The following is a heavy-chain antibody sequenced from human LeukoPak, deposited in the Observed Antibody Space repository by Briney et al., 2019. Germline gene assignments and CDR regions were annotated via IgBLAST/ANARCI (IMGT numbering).Heavy chain of an antibody. J-gene: IGHJ4*02. Sequence: GGSLRLSCAASGFNYSAYNMNWVRQAPGKGLEWVASITSSSAYIYYGDSVKGRVRISRDNAKNSLYLQMTALIAEDTAVYYCARDPPNNGYDFDYWGQGILVTVSS. CDR1: GFNYSAYN. CDR2: ITSSSAYI. V-gene: IGHV3-21*01. CDR3: ARDPPNNGYDFDY. D-gene: IGHD3-22*01.